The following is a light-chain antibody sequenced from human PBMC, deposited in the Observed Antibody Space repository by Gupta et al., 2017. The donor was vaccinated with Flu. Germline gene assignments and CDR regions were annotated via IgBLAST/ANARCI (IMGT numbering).Light chain of an antibody. CDR1: SSNIKNNT. Sequence: QSVLTPPPSASGTPGQRVTIPCSGSSSNIKNNTVNWYQQLPGTAPKLLIYSHNQRPSGVPDQFSGSKSGTSASLAISGLQSEDEADYYCAPWDDSLNGWVFGGGTKLTVL. CDR3: APWDDSLNGWV. V-gene: IGLV1-44*01. J-gene: IGLJ3*02. CDR2: SHN.